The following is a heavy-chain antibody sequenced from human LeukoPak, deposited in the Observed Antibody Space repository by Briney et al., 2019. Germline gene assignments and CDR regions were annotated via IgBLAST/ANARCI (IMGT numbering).Heavy chain of an antibody. V-gene: IGHV1-2*02. CDR1: GYTFTGYY. Sequence: ASVKVSCKASGYTFTGYYMHWVRQAPGQGLEWMGWINPNSGGTNSAQKFPGRVTMTRDTSISTAYMELSRLRSDDTAVYYCARARRGTLSTMVRGVTLDFDYWGQGTLVTVSS. CDR3: ARARRGTLSTMVRGVTLDFDY. CDR2: INPNSGGT. D-gene: IGHD3-10*01. J-gene: IGHJ4*02.